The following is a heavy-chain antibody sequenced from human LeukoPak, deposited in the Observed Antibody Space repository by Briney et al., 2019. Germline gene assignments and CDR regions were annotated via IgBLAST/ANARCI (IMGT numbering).Heavy chain of an antibody. CDR1: GYTFTGYY. D-gene: IGHD1-7*01. CDR2: INPNSGGT. CDR3: ARFPITGTTRIDP. V-gene: IGHV1-2*02. Sequence: ASVKVSCKASGYTFTGYYMHWVRQAPGQGLEWMGWINPNSGGTNYAQKFQGRVTMTRDTSTSTVYMELSSLRSEDTAVYYCARFPITGTTRIDPWGQGTLVTVSS. J-gene: IGHJ5*02.